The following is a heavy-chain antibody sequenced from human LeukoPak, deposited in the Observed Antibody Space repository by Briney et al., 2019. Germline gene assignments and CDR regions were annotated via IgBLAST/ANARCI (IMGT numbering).Heavy chain of an antibody. D-gene: IGHD6-19*01. CDR2: ISAYNGNT. Sequence: GASVEVSCKASGYTFTSYGISWVRQAPGQGLEWMGWISAYNGNTNYAQKLQGRVTMTTDTSTSTAYMELRSLRSEDTAVYYCATVIAVAGSIDYWGQGTLVTVSS. CDR1: GYTFTSYG. CDR3: ATVIAVAGSIDY. V-gene: IGHV1-18*01. J-gene: IGHJ4*02.